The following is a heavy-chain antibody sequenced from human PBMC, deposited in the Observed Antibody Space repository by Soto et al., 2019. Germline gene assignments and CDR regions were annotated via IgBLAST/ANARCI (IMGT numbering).Heavy chain of an antibody. J-gene: IGHJ4*02. CDR1: EFTFSDYY. V-gene: IGHV3-11*01. Sequence: RLSCAASEFTFSDYYMSWIRQAPGKGLEWVSYLSSSGNTIYYADSVKGRFTISRDNAKNSLYLQMNSLRAEDTAVYYCARASPIAVADHFDYWGQGTLVTVSS. CDR2: LSSSGNTI. D-gene: IGHD6-19*01. CDR3: ARASPIAVADHFDY.